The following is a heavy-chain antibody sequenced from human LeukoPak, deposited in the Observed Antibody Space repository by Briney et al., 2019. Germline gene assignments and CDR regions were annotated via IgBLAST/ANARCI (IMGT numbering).Heavy chain of an antibody. D-gene: IGHD2-2*01. CDR2: IKEDGSAQ. CDR1: GFTFNGYW. Sequence: GGSLRLSCAASGFTFNGYWMSWVRQAPGKGLEWVANIKEDGSAQYYVGSVEGRFTISRDNAKNSLSLQMNSLRAEDTAVYYCATSSNAPGNHWGQGTLVTVSS. CDR3: ATSSNAPGNH. J-gene: IGHJ5*02. V-gene: IGHV3-7*01.